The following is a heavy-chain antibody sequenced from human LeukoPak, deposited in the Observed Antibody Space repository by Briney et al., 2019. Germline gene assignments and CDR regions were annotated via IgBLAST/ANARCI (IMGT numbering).Heavy chain of an antibody. J-gene: IGHJ4*02. V-gene: IGHV1-2*02. CDR3: ARVGAYGSGSYLVY. D-gene: IGHD3-10*01. CDR1: GYTFTGYY. Sequence: GASVKVSCKASGYTFTGYYIHWVRQAPGQGLEWMCWINPNSGVTNYAQKFQGRVTMSRDTSISTAYMELSRLTSDDTAVYYCARVGAYGSGSYLVYWGQGTLVTVSS. CDR2: INPNSGVT.